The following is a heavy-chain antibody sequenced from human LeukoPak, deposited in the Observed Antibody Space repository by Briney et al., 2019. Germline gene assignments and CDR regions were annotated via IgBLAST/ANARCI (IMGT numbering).Heavy chain of an antibody. CDR2: IRQDGDTK. V-gene: IGHV3-7*03. Sequence: GGSLRLSCAASGFTFSNHAMTWLRQAPGKGLEWVANIRQDGDTKYYVDSVKGRFTISRDNAMNSLYLQMNSLRAEGTAIYYCARSLPYGTTWYGRSDFWGQGTLVTVSS. J-gene: IGHJ4*02. D-gene: IGHD6-13*01. CDR1: GFTFSNHA. CDR3: ARSLPYGTTWYGRSDF.